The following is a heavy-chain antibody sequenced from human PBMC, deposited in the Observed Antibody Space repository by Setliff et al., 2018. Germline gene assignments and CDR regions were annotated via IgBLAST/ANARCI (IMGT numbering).Heavy chain of an antibody. Sequence: SETLSLTCSVSGGSISSTTYYWNWIRQPPGKGLEWIGYVGYNGNTHYNPSLNSRVTMSVDTSKNQFSLKLTSVSAADTAVYHCARWGENSGRPDWRAFDIWGQGTMVTVSS. CDR2: VGYNGNT. CDR1: GGSISSTTYY. D-gene: IGHD1-26*01. J-gene: IGHJ3*02. CDR3: ARWGENSGRPDWRAFDI. V-gene: IGHV4-61*01.